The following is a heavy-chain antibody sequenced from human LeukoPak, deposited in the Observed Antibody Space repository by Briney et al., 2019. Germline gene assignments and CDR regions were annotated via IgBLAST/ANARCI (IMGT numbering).Heavy chain of an antibody. CDR1: GYTFTSYG. Sequence: GASVTVSCKASGYTFTSYGISWVRQAPGQGLEWMGWISGYNGYTHYAHNLQGRVTMTTDTSASTAYMELRSLRSDDTAVYYCARDEARYSSGYYPNWFDPWGQGTLVTVSS. CDR3: ARDEARYSSGYYPNWFDP. J-gene: IGHJ5*02. CDR2: ISGYNGYT. D-gene: IGHD3-22*01. V-gene: IGHV1-18*01.